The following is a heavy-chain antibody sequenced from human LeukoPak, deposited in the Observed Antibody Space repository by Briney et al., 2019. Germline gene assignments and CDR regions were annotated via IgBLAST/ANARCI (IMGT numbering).Heavy chain of an antibody. D-gene: IGHD2-15*01. V-gene: IGHV3-30-3*01. CDR3: ARGVGFSHDAFDI. J-gene: IGHJ3*02. Sequence: QPGRSLRLSRAASGFTFSSYAMHWVRQAPGKGLEWVAVISYDGSNKYYADSVKGRFTISRDNSKNTLHLQMNSLRAEDTAVYYCARGVGFSHDAFDIWGQGTMVTVSS. CDR1: GFTFSSYA. CDR2: ISYDGSNK.